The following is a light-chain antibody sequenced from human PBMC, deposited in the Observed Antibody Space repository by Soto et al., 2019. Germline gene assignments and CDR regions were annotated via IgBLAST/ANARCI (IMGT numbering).Light chain of an antibody. V-gene: IGKV3-11*01. J-gene: IGKJ5*01. CDR2: DAS. CDR1: QNVNTY. CDR3: QQRYNWPPIT. Sequence: EVVLTQSPATLSLSPGERVTLSCRASQNVNTYLAWYQQKPGRAPRLLIYDASNRATGIPVRFSGSGSGTDFTLTISSLEPEDFAVYYCQQRYNWPPITFGQGTRLEI.